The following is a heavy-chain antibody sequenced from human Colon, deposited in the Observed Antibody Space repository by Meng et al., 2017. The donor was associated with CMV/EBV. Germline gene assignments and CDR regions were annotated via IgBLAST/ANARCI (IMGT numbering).Heavy chain of an antibody. CDR1: FSHNTVQLC. Sequence: FSHNTVQLCVGRSRQPPGKAQEWLALVYWNDDKRYNPALKNRLTVTKDTSKNQVVLRVTNMDPADSGTYFCAHGGSGYDFGAGGFDYWGQGTLVTVSS. CDR2: VYWNDDK. D-gene: IGHD5-12*01. CDR3: AHGGSGYDFGAGGFDY. J-gene: IGHJ4*02. V-gene: IGHV2-5*01.